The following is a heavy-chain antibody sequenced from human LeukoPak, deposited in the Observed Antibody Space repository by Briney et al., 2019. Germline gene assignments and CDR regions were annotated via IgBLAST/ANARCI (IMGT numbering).Heavy chain of an antibody. CDR2: INSDGSGT. CDR1: GFTFSTYW. CDR3: ARLNWQLDHYFDY. J-gene: IGHJ4*02. V-gene: IGHV3-74*01. Sequence: GGSLRLSCAASGFTFSTYWMHWVRHAPGKRLVWVSRINSDGSGTDYADSVKGRFSISRDNGKNTVYLQMNSLRAEDTAVYYCARLNWQLDHYFDYWGQGTPVTVSS. D-gene: IGHD6-6*01.